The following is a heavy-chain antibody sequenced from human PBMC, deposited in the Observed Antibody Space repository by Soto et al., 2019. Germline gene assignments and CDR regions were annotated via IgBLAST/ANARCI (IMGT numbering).Heavy chain of an antibody. CDR3: ARDGSASGWYGDAFDI. V-gene: IGHV3-30-3*01. Sequence: QVQLVESGGGVVQPGRSLRLSCAASGFTFSSYAMHWVRQAPGKGLEWVAVISYDGSNKYYADSVKGRFTISRDNSKNTLYLQMNSLRAEDTAVYYCARDGSASGWYGDAFDILGQGTMVTVSS. D-gene: IGHD6-19*01. CDR2: ISYDGSNK. J-gene: IGHJ3*02. CDR1: GFTFSSYA.